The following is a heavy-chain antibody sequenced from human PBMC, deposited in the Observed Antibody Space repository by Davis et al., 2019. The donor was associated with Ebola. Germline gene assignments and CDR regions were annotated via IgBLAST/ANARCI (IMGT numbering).Heavy chain of an antibody. J-gene: IGHJ6*02. Sequence: AASVKVSCKASGYTFTSYYMHWVRQAPGQGLEWMGIINPSGGSTSYAQKFQGRVTITRDTSASTAYMELSSLRSEDTAVYYCATGGYCSSTSCYNRGDYYYGMDVWGQGTTVTVSS. V-gene: IGHV1-46*01. CDR3: ATGGYCSSTSCYNRGDYYYGMDV. D-gene: IGHD2-2*02. CDR2: INPSGGST. CDR1: GYTFTSYY.